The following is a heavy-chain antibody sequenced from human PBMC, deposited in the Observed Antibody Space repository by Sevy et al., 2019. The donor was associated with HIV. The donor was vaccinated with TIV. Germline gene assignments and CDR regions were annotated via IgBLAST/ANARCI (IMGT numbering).Heavy chain of an antibody. Sequence: GGSLRLSCAASGFTFSIFDLDWVRQAPGKGLEWVSYIRGSSGSYMPYYADSVKGRFTISRDNAKYSLYLQMNSLRDEDTAVYYCTRNRGYHTFDHWGQGTLVTVSS. CDR2: IRGSSGSY. CDR1: GFTFSIFD. D-gene: IGHD5-12*01. CDR3: TRNRGYHTFDH. V-gene: IGHV3-48*02. J-gene: IGHJ4*02.